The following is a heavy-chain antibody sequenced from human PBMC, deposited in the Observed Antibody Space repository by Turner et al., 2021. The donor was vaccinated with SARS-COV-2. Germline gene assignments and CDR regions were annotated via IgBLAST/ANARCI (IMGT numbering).Heavy chain of an antibody. CDR3: AKQGDYGSGYFDY. V-gene: IGHV3-23*01. D-gene: IGHD3-10*01. Sequence: EVQLLGLGGALVQPGGSLSPPFSASGFTLRSYAMSWVRQAPGKGLEWVSAISGSGGSTYYADSVKGRFTISRDNSKNTLYLQMNSLRAEDTAVYYCAKQGDYGSGYFDYWGQGTLVTVSS. CDR1: GFTLRSYA. CDR2: ISGSGGST. J-gene: IGHJ4*02.